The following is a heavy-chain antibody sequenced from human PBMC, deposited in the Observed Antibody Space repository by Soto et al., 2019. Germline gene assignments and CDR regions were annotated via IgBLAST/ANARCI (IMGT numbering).Heavy chain of an antibody. Sequence: EGQLVESGGGLVKPGGSLRLSCAASGFTFSTYSMNWVRQAPGKGLEWVSSISTTSTYIYYADSVKGRFTISRDNAKNSLYLQMNSLRAEDAAVYYCAVEYRSSIPTALDYWGQGTLVTVSS. CDR2: ISTTSTYI. V-gene: IGHV3-21*01. CDR3: AVEYRSSIPTALDY. D-gene: IGHD6-6*01. CDR1: GFTFSTYS. J-gene: IGHJ4*02.